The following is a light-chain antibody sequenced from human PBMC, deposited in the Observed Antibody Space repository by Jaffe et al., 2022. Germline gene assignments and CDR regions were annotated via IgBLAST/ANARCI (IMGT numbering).Light chain of an antibody. Sequence: EVLMTQSPATLSVSPGERATLSCRASQSVGSNLAWYQQKPGQTPRLLIYGASTRATSVPARFSGSGSGTEFILTISSLQSEDFAVYYCQQYHLWPLSFGGGTKVEIK. CDR2: GAS. J-gene: IGKJ4*01. V-gene: IGKV3-15*01. CDR1: QSVGSN. CDR3: QQYHLWPLS.